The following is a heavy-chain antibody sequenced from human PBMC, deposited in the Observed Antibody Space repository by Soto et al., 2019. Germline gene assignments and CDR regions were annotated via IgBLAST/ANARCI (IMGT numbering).Heavy chain of an antibody. CDR1: GYSFTDYH. CDR2: INPKSGGT. J-gene: IGHJ6*02. D-gene: IGHD2-8*01. Sequence: ASVKVSCKASGYSFTDYHIHWVRQAPGQGLEWLGRINPKSGGTSTAQKFQGWVTMTTDTSISTASMELTRLTSDDTAIYYCARGDSTDCSNGVCSFFYNHDTDVWGQGTTVTVSS. CDR3: ARGDSTDCSNGVCSFFYNHDTDV. V-gene: IGHV1-2*04.